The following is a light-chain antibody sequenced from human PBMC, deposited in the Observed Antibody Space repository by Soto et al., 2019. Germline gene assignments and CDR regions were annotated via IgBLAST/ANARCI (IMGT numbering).Light chain of an antibody. CDR3: CSYAGDSFTYV. CDR2: EAY. V-gene: IGLV2-23*01. CDR1: SSEVGGHNL. Sequence: SALTQPASVSGLPGQSVTGSCGGRSSEVGGHNLVSWYQQHPDKAPKVIIYEAYRRPSGVSTRFSGYKSGNTASLTISGLQAEDEAIYYCCSYAGDSFTYVFGTGTKVTVL. J-gene: IGLJ1*01.